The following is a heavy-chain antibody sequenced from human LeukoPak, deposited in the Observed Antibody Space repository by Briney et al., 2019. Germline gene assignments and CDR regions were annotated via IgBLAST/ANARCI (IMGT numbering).Heavy chain of an antibody. J-gene: IGHJ5*02. CDR1: GGTFSSYA. D-gene: IGHD2-21*02. CDR3: ARGPTAIHSDGWFDP. V-gene: IGHV1-69*01. CDR2: IIPIFGTA. Sequence: SVKVSCKTSGGTFSSYAISWVRQAPGQGLEWMGGIIPIFGTANYAQKFQGRVTITADESTSTAYMELSSLRSEDTAVYYCARGPTAIHSDGWFDPWGQGTLVTVSS.